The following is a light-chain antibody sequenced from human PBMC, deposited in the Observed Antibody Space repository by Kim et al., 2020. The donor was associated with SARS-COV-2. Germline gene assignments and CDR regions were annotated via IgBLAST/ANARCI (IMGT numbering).Light chain of an antibody. V-gene: IGLV2-14*01. J-gene: IGLJ3*02. CDR3: SSFTTRSTLV. CDR1: SSNIGSYNY. Sequence: QSALTQPASVSGSPGQSISISCTGTSSNIGSYNYVSWHQQHPGKAPKLMIYEVNKRPSGISSRFSGSKSGSTASLTISGLQAEDEADYYCSSFTTRSTLVFGGGTKVTVL. CDR2: EVN.